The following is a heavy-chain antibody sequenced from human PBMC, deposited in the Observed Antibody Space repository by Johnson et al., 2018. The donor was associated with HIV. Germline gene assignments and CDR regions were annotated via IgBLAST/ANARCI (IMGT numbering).Heavy chain of an antibody. CDR2: IRFDGSNK. Sequence: QVQLVESGGGVVQPGGSLRLSCAASGFTFSSYGMHWVRQAPGKGLAWVAFIRFDGSNKYYADSVKGRFTISRDNSKNTLYLQMNSLRAEDTAVYYCAKERGTYYVVDSFDIWGQGTMVTVSS. CDR3: AKERGTYYVVDSFDI. CDR1: GFTFSSYG. J-gene: IGHJ3*02. D-gene: IGHD1-26*01. V-gene: IGHV3-30*02.